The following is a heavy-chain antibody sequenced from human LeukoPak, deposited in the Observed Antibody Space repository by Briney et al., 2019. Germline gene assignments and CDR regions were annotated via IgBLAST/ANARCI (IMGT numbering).Heavy chain of an antibody. CDR2: IWYDGSNK. CDR1: GFTFSSYG. D-gene: IGHD5-12*01. CDR3: ARTADSGYDYMDY. V-gene: IGHV3-33*01. Sequence: PGGSLRLSCAASGFTFSSYGMHWVRQAPGKGLEWVAGIWYDGSNKYYADSVKGRFTISRDNSKNTLYLQMNSLRAEDTAVYYCARTADSGYDYMDYWGQGTLVTVSS. J-gene: IGHJ4*02.